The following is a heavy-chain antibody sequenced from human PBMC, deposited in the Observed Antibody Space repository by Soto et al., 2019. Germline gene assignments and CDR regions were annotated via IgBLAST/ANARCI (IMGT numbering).Heavy chain of an antibody. CDR2: IYYSGNP. D-gene: IGHD6-19*01. J-gene: IGHJ4*02. V-gene: IGHV4-39*01. CDR3: ARQARYSSGWFYFDY. Sequence: PSETLSLTCTVSGGSISSSTHYWGWVRQPPGKGLEWIGTIYYSGNPYYNPSLQGRVTISVDTSKNQFSLKLSSVTAADTAVYYCARQARYSSGWFYFDYWGQGTPVTVSS. CDR1: GGSISSSTHY.